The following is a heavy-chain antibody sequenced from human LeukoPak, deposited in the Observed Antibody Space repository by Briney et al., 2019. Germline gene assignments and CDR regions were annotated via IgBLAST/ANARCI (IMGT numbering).Heavy chain of an antibody. D-gene: IGHD3-3*01. Sequence: SETLSLTCTVSGGSIRSSSYSWGWICQPQGKGLEWIGSIYYSGSTYYNPSLKSRVTISVDTSKNQFSLKLSSVTAADTAVYYCARDRDFWSGGVDYWGQGTLVTVSS. J-gene: IGHJ4*02. V-gene: IGHV4-39*07. CDR3: ARDRDFWSGGVDY. CDR1: GGSIRSSSYS. CDR2: IYYSGST.